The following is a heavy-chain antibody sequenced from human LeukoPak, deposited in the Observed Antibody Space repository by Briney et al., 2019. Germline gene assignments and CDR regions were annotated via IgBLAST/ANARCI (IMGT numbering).Heavy chain of an antibody. CDR2: IWYDGSNK. Sequence: GGSLRLSCAASGFTFSSYGMHWVRQAPGKGLEWVAVIWYDGSNKYYADSVKGRFTISRDNSKNALYLQMNSLRAEDTAVYYCAKLSTPSYYDSSGYPWAFDIWGQGTMVTVSS. CDR3: AKLSTPSYYDSSGYPWAFDI. CDR1: GFTFSSYG. J-gene: IGHJ3*02. V-gene: IGHV3-33*06. D-gene: IGHD3-22*01.